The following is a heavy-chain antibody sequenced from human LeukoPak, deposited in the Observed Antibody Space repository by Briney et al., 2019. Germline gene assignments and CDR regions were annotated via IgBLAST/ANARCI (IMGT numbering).Heavy chain of an antibody. D-gene: IGHD3-10*01. Sequence: GRSLRLSCAASGFNFSNYAMDWVRQVPGKGPEWVAVIWYDGSTKFYANYVKGRFTVSRDNSTNTLYLQMNILRPADTAIYYCARDSGFGELVTYYFDYWGQGTLVTVSS. CDR2: IWYDGSTK. CDR3: ARDSGFGELVTYYFDY. J-gene: IGHJ4*02. V-gene: IGHV3-33*01. CDR1: GFNFSNYA.